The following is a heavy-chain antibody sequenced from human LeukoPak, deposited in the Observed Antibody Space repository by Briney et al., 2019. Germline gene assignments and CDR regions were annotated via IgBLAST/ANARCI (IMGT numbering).Heavy chain of an antibody. CDR3: ARGPGGEIPDLDY. CDR2: IYYSGST. CDR1: GGPISSYY. Sequence: PSETLSLTCTVSGGPISSYYWSWIRQPPGKGLEWIGYIYYSGSTNYNPSLKSRATISVDTSKNQFSLKLSSVTAADTAVYYCARGPGGEIPDLDYWGQGTLVTVSS. J-gene: IGHJ4*02. V-gene: IGHV4-59*01. D-gene: IGHD1-14*01.